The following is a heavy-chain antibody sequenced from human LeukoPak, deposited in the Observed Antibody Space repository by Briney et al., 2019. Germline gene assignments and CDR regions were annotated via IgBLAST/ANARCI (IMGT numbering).Heavy chain of an antibody. Sequence: GGSLRLSCAASGFTFSSYAMSGVRQAPGKGLEWVSAISGSGGSTYYADSVKGRFTISRDNSKNTLYLQTNSLRAEDTAVYYCAKSFGGNGDYWGQGTLVTVSS. D-gene: IGHD2-15*01. J-gene: IGHJ4*02. V-gene: IGHV3-23*01. CDR3: AKSFGGNGDY. CDR2: ISGSGGST. CDR1: GFTFSSYA.